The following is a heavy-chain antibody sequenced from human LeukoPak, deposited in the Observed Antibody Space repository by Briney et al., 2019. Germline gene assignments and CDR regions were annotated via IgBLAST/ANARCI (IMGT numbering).Heavy chain of an antibody. Sequence: ASVKVSCKASGYTFTGYYMHWVRQAPGQGLEWMGWINPNSGGTNYAQKFQGWVTMTRDTSISTAYMELSRLRSDDTAVYYCARAAVAGRPYFDYWGQGTLVTVSS. D-gene: IGHD6-19*01. CDR1: GYTFTGYY. J-gene: IGHJ4*02. V-gene: IGHV1-2*04. CDR2: INPNSGGT. CDR3: ARAAVAGRPYFDY.